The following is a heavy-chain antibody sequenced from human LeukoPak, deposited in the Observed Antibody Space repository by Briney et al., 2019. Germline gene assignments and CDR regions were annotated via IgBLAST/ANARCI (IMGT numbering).Heavy chain of an antibody. CDR2: IRESGGST. CDR3: VKDGSMFDP. D-gene: IGHD1-26*01. V-gene: IGHV3-23*01. Sequence: GGSLRLSCAASGFTFSSYAMSWVRQAPGKGLEWVSGIRESGGSTHHADSVKGRFTVSRDNSKNTLYLQMNSLRVEDTAIYYCVKDGSMFDPWGQGTLVTVAS. CDR1: GFTFSSYA. J-gene: IGHJ5*02.